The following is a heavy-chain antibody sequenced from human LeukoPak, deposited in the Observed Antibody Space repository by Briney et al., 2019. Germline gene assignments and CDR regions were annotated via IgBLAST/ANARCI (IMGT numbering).Heavy chain of an antibody. CDR1: GFTFSSYS. V-gene: IGHV3-21*01. CDR3: AAGVDTAMVSDY. D-gene: IGHD5-18*01. CDR2: ISSSSSYI. Sequence: GGSLRLSCAASGFTFSSYSMNWVRQAPGKGLEWVSSISSSSSYIYYADSVKGRFTISRDNAKNSLYLQMNSLRAEDTAVYYCAAGVDTAMVSDYWGQGTLVTVSS. J-gene: IGHJ4*02.